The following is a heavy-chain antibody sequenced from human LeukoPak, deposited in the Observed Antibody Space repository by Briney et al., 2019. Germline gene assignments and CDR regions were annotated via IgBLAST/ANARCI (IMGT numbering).Heavy chain of an antibody. V-gene: IGHV1-69*05. CDR3: ARLYYYDSSGYGWYFDL. Sequence: SVKVSCKASGGTFSSYAISWVRQAPGQGLEWMGRIIPIFGTANYAQKFQGRVTITTDESTSTAYMELSSLRSDDTAVYYCARLYYYDSSGYGWYFDLWGRGTLVTVSS. D-gene: IGHD3-22*01. CDR2: IIPIFGTA. CDR1: GGTFSSYA. J-gene: IGHJ2*01.